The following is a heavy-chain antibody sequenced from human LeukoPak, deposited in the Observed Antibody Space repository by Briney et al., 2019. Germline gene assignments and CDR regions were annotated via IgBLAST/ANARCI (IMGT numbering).Heavy chain of an antibody. J-gene: IGHJ4*02. D-gene: IGHD3-22*01. CDR3: ARDLYYYDSSGYCGY. CDR1: GYTFTSYG. CDR2: ISAYNGNT. V-gene: IGHV1-18*01. Sequence: ASVKVSCKASGYTFTSYGISWVRQAPGQGLEWMGWISAYNGNTNYAQKLQGRVTMTTDTSTSTAYMELRSLRSDDTAVYYCARDLYYYDSSGYCGYWGQGTLVTVSS.